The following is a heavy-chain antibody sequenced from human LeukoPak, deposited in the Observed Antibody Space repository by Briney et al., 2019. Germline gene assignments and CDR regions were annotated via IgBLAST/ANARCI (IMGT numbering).Heavy chain of an antibody. CDR1: GDSISSYY. J-gene: IGHJ5*02. CDR2: IYYSGST. Sequence: SETLSLTCTVSGDSISSYYWSWIRQPPGKGLEWIGYIYYSGSTNYNPSLKSRVTISVDTSKNQFSLKLSSVTAADTAVYYCARDPRYNWNYGWFDPWGQGTLVTVSS. CDR3: ARDPRYNWNYGWFDP. D-gene: IGHD1-7*01. V-gene: IGHV4-59*01.